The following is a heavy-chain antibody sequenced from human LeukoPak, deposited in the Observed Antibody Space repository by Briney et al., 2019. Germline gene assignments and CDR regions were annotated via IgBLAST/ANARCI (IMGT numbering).Heavy chain of an antibody. Sequence: ASVKVSCKAYGYTFISHGISWVRQAPGQGLEWMGWISGSSSNTNYAQRLQGRVTMTTDTSTTTAYMELRSLRSEDTAVYYCAGIAAAGKGSMDVWGQGTTVTVSS. V-gene: IGHV1-18*01. CDR3: AGIAAAGKGSMDV. CDR1: GYTFISHG. J-gene: IGHJ6*02. D-gene: IGHD6-13*01. CDR2: ISGSSSNT.